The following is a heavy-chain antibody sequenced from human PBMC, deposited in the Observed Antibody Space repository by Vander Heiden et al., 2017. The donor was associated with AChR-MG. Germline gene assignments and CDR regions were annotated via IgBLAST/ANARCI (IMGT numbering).Heavy chain of an antibody. CDR1: GYSFTTHH. J-gene: IGHJ4*02. CDR3: ASLVAGAFDF. D-gene: IGHD6-19*01. Sequence: VQVVQSGSEWKEPGASVRVACKTSGYSFTTHHVTSLRPAPGQGLQWMGWINTKTGNPAYAQGCTGRFAFSLDTSVSTAYLQIISLKADDTAVYYCASLVAGAFDFWGQGTLVTVSS. CDR2: INTKTGNP. V-gene: IGHV7-4-1*02.